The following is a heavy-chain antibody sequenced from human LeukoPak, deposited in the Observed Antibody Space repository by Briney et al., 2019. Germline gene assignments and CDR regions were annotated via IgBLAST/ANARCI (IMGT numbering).Heavy chain of an antibody. CDR2: IYHSGKT. CDR1: GGSISSSNW. CDR3: VREGPIRFLEQIDY. V-gene: IGHV4-4*02. D-gene: IGHD3-3*01. J-gene: IGHJ4*02. Sequence: SETLSLTCAVSGGSISSSNWWSWVRQPPGKGLEWIGEIYHSGKTNYNPSLKSRVTISVDKSKNQFSLKLGSVTAADTAVYYCVREGPIRFLEQIDYWGQGALVTVSS.